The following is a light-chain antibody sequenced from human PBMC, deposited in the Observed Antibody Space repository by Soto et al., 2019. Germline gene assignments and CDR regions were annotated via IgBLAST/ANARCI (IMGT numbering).Light chain of an antibody. CDR3: QHYNFWHHT. V-gene: IGKV3-15*01. CDR2: RAS. Sequence: EILLTQSPATLAVSPGEGATLSCRASQSVRDNLAWYQQKPGQAPRLLIYRASTRATGVPARFSGSGSGTEFTLTISSLQYEDVSVYFCQHYNFWHHTFGQGTKVDIK. CDR1: QSVRDN. J-gene: IGKJ2*01.